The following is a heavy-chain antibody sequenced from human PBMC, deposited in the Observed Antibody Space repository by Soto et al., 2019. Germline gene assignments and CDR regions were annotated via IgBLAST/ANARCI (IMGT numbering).Heavy chain of an antibody. CDR2: IYYSGST. J-gene: IGHJ6*02. D-gene: IGHD3-9*01. CDR1: GGSISSGGYY. CDR3: ARERLLYYDILTGYDNLYYYYGMDV. V-gene: IGHV4-31*03. Sequence: SETLSLTCTVSGGSISSGGYYWSWIRQHSGKGLEWIGYIYYSGSTYYNPSLKSRVTISVDTSKNQFSLKLSSVTAADTAVYYCARERLLYYDILTGYDNLYYYYGMDVSGQGTTVTVSS.